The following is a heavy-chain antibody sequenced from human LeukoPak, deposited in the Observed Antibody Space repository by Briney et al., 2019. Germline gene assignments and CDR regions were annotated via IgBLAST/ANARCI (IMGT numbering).Heavy chain of an antibody. D-gene: IGHD3-10*01. J-gene: IGHJ3*02. CDR3: AREKGRVRGWAFDI. CDR1: GYTFTGYY. CDR2: INPNSGGT. Sequence: EASVKVSCKASGYTFTGYYMHWVRQAPGQGLEWMGRINPNSGGTNYAQKFQGRVTLTRDTAISTAYMELSRLRSDDTAVYYCAREKGRVRGWAFDIWGQGTMVTVSS. V-gene: IGHV1-2*06.